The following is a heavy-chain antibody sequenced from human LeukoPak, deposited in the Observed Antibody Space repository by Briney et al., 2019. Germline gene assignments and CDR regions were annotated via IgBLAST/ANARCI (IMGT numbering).Heavy chain of an antibody. CDR1: GFIFSTYS. J-gene: IGHJ4*02. Sequence: GGSLRLSCAASGFIFSTYSMNWVRQAPGKGLEWVSSISSSGTYIYYADSVKGRFTISRDNAKNSLYLQMNSLRAEDTAVYYCARGTAGSGWLLDYWGQGTLVTVSS. D-gene: IGHD6-19*01. CDR3: ARGTAGSGWLLDY. CDR2: ISSSGTYI. V-gene: IGHV3-21*01.